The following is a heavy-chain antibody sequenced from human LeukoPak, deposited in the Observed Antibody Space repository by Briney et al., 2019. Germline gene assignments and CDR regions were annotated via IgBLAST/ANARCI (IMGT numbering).Heavy chain of an antibody. CDR3: ARNTYYYDSSGYYYEGWFDP. Sequence: ASVKVSCKASGYTFTSYGISWVRQAPGQRLEWMGWISASNGNTNYAQKLQGRVTMTTDTSTSTAYMELRSLRSDDTAVYYCARNTYYYDSSGYYYEGWFDPWGQGTLVTVSS. CDR2: ISASNGNT. D-gene: IGHD3-22*01. CDR1: GYTFTSYG. J-gene: IGHJ5*02. V-gene: IGHV1-18*01.